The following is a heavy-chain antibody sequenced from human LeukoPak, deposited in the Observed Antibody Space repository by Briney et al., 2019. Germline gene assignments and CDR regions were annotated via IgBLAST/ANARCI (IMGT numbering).Heavy chain of an antibody. Sequence: ASVKVSCKASGYTFTSYGISWVRQAPGQGLEWMGWISAYNGNTNYAQKLQGRVTMTTDTSTSTAYMELRNLRSDDTAVYYCARDATVVTPGSAFDIWGQGTMVTVSS. D-gene: IGHD4-23*01. CDR1: GYTFTSYG. CDR2: ISAYNGNT. V-gene: IGHV1-18*01. J-gene: IGHJ3*02. CDR3: ARDATVVTPGSAFDI.